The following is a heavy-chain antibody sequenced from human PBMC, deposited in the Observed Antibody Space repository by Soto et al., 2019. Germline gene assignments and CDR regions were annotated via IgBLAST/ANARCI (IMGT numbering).Heavy chain of an antibody. CDR1: GYSFTSYW. V-gene: IGHV5-51*01. Sequence: PGESLKISCKGSGYSFTSYWIGWLRQMPGKGLEWMGIIYPGDSDTRYSPSFQGQVTIPADKSISTAYLQWSSLKASDTAMYYCAGGGVRGVITRTRDYYGMDVWGQGTTLTVSS. CDR2: IYPGDSDT. CDR3: AGGGVRGVITRTRDYYGMDV. D-gene: IGHD3-10*01. J-gene: IGHJ6*02.